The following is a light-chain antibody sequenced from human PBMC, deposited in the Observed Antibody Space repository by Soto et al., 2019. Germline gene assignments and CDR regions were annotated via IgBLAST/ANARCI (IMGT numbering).Light chain of an antibody. V-gene: IGKV2D-29*01. CDR2: EVS. Sequence: DIVMTQNPLSLSVTPGQPASISCKSSQSLLHSDGKTYLYWYLQKPGQPPQLLIYEVSNRFSGFPDRLSGSESGTDFTPIISLVDDENVGVYYCMQSIQLPLTFGHGTKVDIK. CDR3: MQSIQLPLT. CDR1: QSLLHSDGKTY. J-gene: IGKJ2*01.